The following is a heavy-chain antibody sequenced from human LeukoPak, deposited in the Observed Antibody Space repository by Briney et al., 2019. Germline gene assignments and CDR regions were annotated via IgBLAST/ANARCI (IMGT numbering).Heavy chain of an antibody. V-gene: IGHV4-59*01. CDR3: ARIDYATFDC. J-gene: IGHJ4*02. Sequence: PSETLSLTCTVSGGSINSYYWSWIRQPPGGGLEWIGDIYYSGSTIYNPSPKSRVTISVDTSKNQFSLNLRSVTAADTAVHSCARIDYATFDCWGPGTLVTVSS. D-gene: IGHD3-16*01. CDR1: GGSINSYY. CDR2: IYYSGST.